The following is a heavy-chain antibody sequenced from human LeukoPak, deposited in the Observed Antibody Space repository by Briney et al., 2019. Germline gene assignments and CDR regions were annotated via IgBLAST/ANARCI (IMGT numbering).Heavy chain of an antibody. CDR1: GYTFTGYY. Sequence: ASVKVSCKASGYTFTGYYMHWVRQAPGQGLEWMGWINPSSGGTNYAQKFQGRVTMTRDTSISTAYMELSRLRSDDTAVYYCARDTVTTGYYYYYMDVWGKGTTVTVSS. J-gene: IGHJ6*03. D-gene: IGHD4-11*01. CDR2: INPSSGGT. CDR3: ARDTVTTGYYYYYMDV. V-gene: IGHV1-2*02.